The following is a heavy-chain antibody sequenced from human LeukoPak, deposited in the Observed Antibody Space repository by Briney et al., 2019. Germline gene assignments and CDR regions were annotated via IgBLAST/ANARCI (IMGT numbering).Heavy chain of an antibody. J-gene: IGHJ5*02. D-gene: IGHD2-8*01. CDR2: IIPIFGTA. CDR1: GGTFSSYA. V-gene: IGHV1-69*13. CDR3: ARVIVLMVYAMQENWFDP. Sequence: GASVKVSCKASGGTFSSYAISWVRQAPGQGLEWMGGIIPIFGTANYAQKFQGRVTITADESTSTAYMELSSLRSEDTAVYYCARVIVLMVYAMQENWFDPWGQGNLVTVSS.